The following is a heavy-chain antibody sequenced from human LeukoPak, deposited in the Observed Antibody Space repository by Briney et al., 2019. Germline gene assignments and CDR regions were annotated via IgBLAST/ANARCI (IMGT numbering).Heavy chain of an antibody. CDR1: GLTFSFYS. V-gene: IGHV3-48*01. D-gene: IGHD2/OR15-2a*01. J-gene: IGHJ4*02. CDR3: ARDLSYFDY. CDR2: ISSFSGTI. Sequence: PGGSLRLSCAASGLTFSFYSMNWVRQAPGKGLEWVSYISSFSGTINYAESVKGRFTISRVYSKNTLYLQMKSLRVEDTAFYYCARDLSYFDYWGQGTLVTVSS.